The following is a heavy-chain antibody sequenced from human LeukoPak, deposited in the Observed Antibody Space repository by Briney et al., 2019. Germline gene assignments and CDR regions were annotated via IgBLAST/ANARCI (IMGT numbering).Heavy chain of an antibody. CDR1: GFTFSTFA. CDR2: FSGGGDIT. D-gene: IGHD3-10*01. CDR3: AKGQLWSGVAYFDY. J-gene: IGHJ4*02. V-gene: IGHV3-23*01. Sequence: GGSLRLSCAASGFTFSTFAMSWVRQAPGKGLEWVSLFSGGGDITYYADSTKGRFTISRDNSKNTLYLHMTSLRAEDTAVYYCAKGQLWSGVAYFDYWGQGTLATVSS.